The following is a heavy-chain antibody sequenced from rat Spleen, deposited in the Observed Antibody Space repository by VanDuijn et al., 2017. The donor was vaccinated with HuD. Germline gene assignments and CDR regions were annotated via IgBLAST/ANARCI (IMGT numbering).Heavy chain of an antibody. V-gene: IGHV5-29*01. Sequence: EVQLVESNGGLVQPGRSLKLSCAASGFTFSSHGMAWVRQAPTKGLEWVATISYGDSSGHSSTYYRDSVKGRFTISRDNAKSTLSLQMDSLRSEDTATYYCVRQDTSGYSNWFAYWGQGTLVTVSS. CDR1: GFTFSSHG. D-gene: IGHD4-3*01. CDR3: VRQDTSGYSNWFAY. J-gene: IGHJ3*01. CDR2: ISYGDSSGHSST.